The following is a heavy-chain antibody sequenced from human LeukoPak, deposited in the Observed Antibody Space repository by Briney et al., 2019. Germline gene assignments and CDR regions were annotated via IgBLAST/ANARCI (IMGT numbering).Heavy chain of an antibody. CDR1: GGFISSYY. CDR2: IYYTGST. Sequence: PSETLSLTCTVSGGFISSYYWSWLRQPPGKGLEWIAYIYYTGSTNYNPSLKSRLTTSVDTSKKQFSLKLSSVTAADTAVHYCARETLNSGSYGGPFDYWGQGTLVTVSS. V-gene: IGHV4-59*01. CDR3: ARETLNSGSYGGPFDY. J-gene: IGHJ4*02. D-gene: IGHD1-26*01.